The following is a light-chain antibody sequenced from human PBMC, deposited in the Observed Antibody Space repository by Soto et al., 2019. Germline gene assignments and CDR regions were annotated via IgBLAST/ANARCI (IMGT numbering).Light chain of an antibody. J-gene: IGKJ1*01. CDR2: DAS. V-gene: IGKV3-11*01. Sequence: EIVLTQSPATLSLSPGERATLSCRASQSVSSYLGWYQQRPGQAPRLLLYDASNRATGIPARFSGSGSGTDFTLTISILEPEDFAVYYCHQRSDWPPETFGQGTKVDI. CDR3: HQRSDWPPET. CDR1: QSVSSY.